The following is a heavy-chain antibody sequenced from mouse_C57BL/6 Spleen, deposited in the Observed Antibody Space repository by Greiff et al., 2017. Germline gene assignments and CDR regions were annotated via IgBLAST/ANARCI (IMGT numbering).Heavy chain of an antibody. CDR3: TRYWAYGSSYDYFDY. CDR1: GFTFTDYY. D-gene: IGHD1-1*01. J-gene: IGHJ2*01. Sequence: EVMLVESGGGLVQPGGSLSLSCAASGFTFTDYYMSWVRQPPGKALEWLGFIRNKANGYTTEYSASVKGRFTMSRDKSQCNLKLQMNVRREKDSATYYCTRYWAYGSSYDYFDYWGQGTTLTVSS. CDR2: IRNKANGYTT. V-gene: IGHV7-3*01.